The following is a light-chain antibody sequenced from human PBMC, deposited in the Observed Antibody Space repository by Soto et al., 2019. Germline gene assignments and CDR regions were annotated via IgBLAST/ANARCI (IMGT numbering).Light chain of an antibody. CDR3: QQYNSYPWT. CDR1: QSITNW. Sequence: DIRMTQSRSTLSASVGDRVTITCSASQSITNWLAWYQQKPGKAPKLLIYKASSLESGVPSRFSGSGSGTEFTLTIKSLQPDDFATYYSQQYNSYPWTFGQGTKVEIK. V-gene: IGKV1-5*03. CDR2: KAS. J-gene: IGKJ1*01.